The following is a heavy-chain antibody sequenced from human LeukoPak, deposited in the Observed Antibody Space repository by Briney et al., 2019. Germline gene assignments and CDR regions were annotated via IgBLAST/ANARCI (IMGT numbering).Heavy chain of an antibody. V-gene: IGHV3-64*01. D-gene: IGHD5-12*01. J-gene: IGHJ6*02. Sequence: GRSLRLSCAASGFTFSTYAMHWVRQTPGKGLEYVSALSTKGGGTYYANSVKGRFTISRDNSKNTLYLQMNSLRAEDTAVYYCAKDAGRGYSGYDSAYYYFGMDVWGQGTTVTVSS. CDR2: LSTKGGGT. CDR1: GFTFSTYA. CDR3: AKDAGRGYSGYDSAYYYFGMDV.